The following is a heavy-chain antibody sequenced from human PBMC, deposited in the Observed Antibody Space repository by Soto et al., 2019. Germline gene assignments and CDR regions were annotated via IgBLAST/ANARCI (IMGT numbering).Heavy chain of an antibody. D-gene: IGHD3-22*01. Sequence: TLSLTCAVHGGSFSGYYWSWNRQPPAKGLEWIGEIKQSGRTNYHPSLKSRVTISVDTSTNQFSLKLSPVTGAATAVYYCAMYYYDTSGSYAVDICGEGTMITVSS. CDR3: AMYYYDTSGSYAVDI. V-gene: IGHV4-34*01. CDR1: GGSFSGYY. CDR2: IKQSGRT. J-gene: IGHJ3*02.